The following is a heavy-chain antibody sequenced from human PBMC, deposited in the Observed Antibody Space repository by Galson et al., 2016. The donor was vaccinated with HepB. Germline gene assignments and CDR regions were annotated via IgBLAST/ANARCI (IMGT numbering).Heavy chain of an antibody. CDR3: ARTLKFKDDYSKNYYYYGMDV. Sequence: CTVSGGSISSSSYYWGWIRQPPGKGLEWIGNIYYSGSTYYKPSLKSRVTISVDTSKNQFSLKLSSGTAAETAIYYCARTLKFKDDYSKNYYYYGMDVWGKGTTVTVSS. V-gene: IGHV4-39*01. CDR1: GGSISSSSYY. CDR2: IYYSGST. D-gene: IGHD4-11*01. J-gene: IGHJ6*04.